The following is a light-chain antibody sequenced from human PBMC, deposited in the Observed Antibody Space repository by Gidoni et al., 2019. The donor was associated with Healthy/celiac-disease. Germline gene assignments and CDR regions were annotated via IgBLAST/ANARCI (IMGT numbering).Light chain of an antibody. Sequence: QSALTQPASVSGSPGQPITISCTGTSSDVGGYNYVSWYQQTPGKAPKLMIYDVSNRPSGFSIRFSGSKSVNTASLTISGLQAEDDADYYCSSYTSSSTPLVFGGGTKLPVL. CDR3: SSYTSSSTPLV. CDR2: DVS. V-gene: IGLV2-14*01. J-gene: IGLJ2*01. CDR1: SSDVGGYNY.